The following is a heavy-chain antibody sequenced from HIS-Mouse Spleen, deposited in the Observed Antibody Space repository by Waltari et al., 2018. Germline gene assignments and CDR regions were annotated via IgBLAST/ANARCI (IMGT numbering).Heavy chain of an antibody. J-gene: IGHJ2*01. D-gene: IGHD6-13*01. V-gene: IGHV4-39*07. CDR1: GGSISSSSYY. CDR3: AREIPYSSSWYDWYFDL. Sequence: QLQLQESGPGLVKPSETLSLTCTVSGGSISSSSYYWGWFRQPPGKGRVWIGGCSYSGRTSYNPSLKSRVTISVDTAKNQFSRKLSSVTAADTAVYYCAREIPYSSSWYDWYFDLWGRGTLVTVSS. CDR2: CSYSGRT.